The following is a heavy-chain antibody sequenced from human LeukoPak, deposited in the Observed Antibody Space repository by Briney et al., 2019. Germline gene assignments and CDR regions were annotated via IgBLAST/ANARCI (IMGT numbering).Heavy chain of an antibody. Sequence: QPGRSLRLSCAASGFSFSNYGMHWVRQAPGKGLEWVAIISYDGSNKYYADSVKGRFTISRDNSKNTLYLQMNSLRAEDTAVYYCARAEGSGSSFDYWGQGTLVTVSS. V-gene: IGHV3-30*03. CDR3: ARAEGSGSSFDY. D-gene: IGHD3-10*01. J-gene: IGHJ4*02. CDR2: ISYDGSNK. CDR1: GFSFSNYG.